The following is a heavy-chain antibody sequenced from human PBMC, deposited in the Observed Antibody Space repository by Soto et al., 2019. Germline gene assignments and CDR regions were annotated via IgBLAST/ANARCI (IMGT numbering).Heavy chain of an antibody. CDR1: GSTFNNFA. J-gene: IGHJ4*02. V-gene: IGHV1-69*06. D-gene: IGHD5-12*01. CDR3: ARAIKRCEVNYYFDY. Sequence: QVVLLQSGAEVKEPGSSVRVSCKVSGSTFNNFAFSWVRQAPGHGPEWMGGIVVISNTADYSQRFQDRVTITADTSTNTLYMELGSLTFEDTAVYYCARAIKRCEVNYYFDYWGQGTLVTVSS. CDR2: IVVISNTA.